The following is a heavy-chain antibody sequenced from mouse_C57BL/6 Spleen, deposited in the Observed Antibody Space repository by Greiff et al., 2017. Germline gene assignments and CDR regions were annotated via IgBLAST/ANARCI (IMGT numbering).Heavy chain of an antibody. D-gene: IGHD2-5*01. CDR2: ISDGGSYT. CDR3: ARERDYSNYDAMDY. J-gene: IGHJ4*01. V-gene: IGHV5-4*01. CDR1: GFTFSSYA. Sequence: EVKVVESGGGLVKPGGSLKLSCAASGFTFSSYAMSWVRQTPEKRLEWVATISDGGSYTYYPDNVKGRFTISRDNAKNNLYLQMSHLKSEDTAMYYCARERDYSNYDAMDYWGQGTSVTVSS.